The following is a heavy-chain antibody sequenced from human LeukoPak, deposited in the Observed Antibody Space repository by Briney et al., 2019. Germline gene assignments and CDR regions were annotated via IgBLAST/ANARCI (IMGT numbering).Heavy chain of an antibody. CDR1: GYTFTSYG. CDR2: IGAYNVNT. V-gene: IGHV1-18*01. D-gene: IGHD3-22*01. Sequence: ASVKVSCKASGYTFTSYGISWVRQAPGQGLEWMGWIGAYNVNTNNAQKLQGRVTMTTDTSTSTAYMELRGLRSDDTAVYYCARDYYDSSGYRQNYFDYWGQGTLVTVSS. J-gene: IGHJ4*02. CDR3: ARDYYDSSGYRQNYFDY.